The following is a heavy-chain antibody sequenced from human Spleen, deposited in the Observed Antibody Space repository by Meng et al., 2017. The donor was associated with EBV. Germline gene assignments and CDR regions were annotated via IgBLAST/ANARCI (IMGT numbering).Heavy chain of an antibody. Sequence: QVQLVELGRSVVKPRNSLVLSVAPSGFSLRTSAMRCGLLPPGKRLEWLVVITDDGAGKFYAHSVKGRFTISIDTSKNQLYRHISSLTPEDTAMYYCARATSRQTPGGHWGQGSLVTVSS. CDR1: GFSLRTSA. V-gene: IGHV3-30-3*01. CDR2: ITDDGAGK. D-gene: IGHD2/OR15-2a*01. CDR3: ARATSRQTPGGH. J-gene: IGHJ4*02.